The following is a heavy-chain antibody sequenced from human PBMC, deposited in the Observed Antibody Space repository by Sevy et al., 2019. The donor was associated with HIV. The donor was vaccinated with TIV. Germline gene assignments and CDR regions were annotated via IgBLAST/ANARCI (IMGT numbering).Heavy chain of an antibody. V-gene: IGHV1-8*01. D-gene: IGHD2-21*02. CDR3: AALVSSGSDCYYLHY. CDR1: RYTFTSYE. Sequence: AAVKVSCKASRYTFTSYEINWVRQASGQGLEWMGWVIPNSRKTSYAQKFQGRVAMTRSTSTSTAYMELRSLRPVDSATYYCAALVSSGSDCYYLHYWGQGTQVTVSS. J-gene: IGHJ4*02. CDR2: VIPNSRKT.